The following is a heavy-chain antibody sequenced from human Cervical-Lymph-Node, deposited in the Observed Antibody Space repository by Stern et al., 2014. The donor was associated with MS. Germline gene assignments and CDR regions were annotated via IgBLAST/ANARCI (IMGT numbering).Heavy chain of an antibody. CDR1: GG. D-gene: IGHD3-10*01. V-gene: IGHV1-69*01. Sequence: QVQLVQSGADVKKPGSSVRVSCKASGGISWLRQAPGQGLEWMGGIIPFVGTGTVNYAQNFQGRLTIIAEPPTNTTYMELSSLRLDATAVYYCARGAGDNWFDPWGQGTLVSVSS. CDR3: ARGAGDNWFDP. CDR2: IIPFVGTGTV. J-gene: IGHJ5*02.